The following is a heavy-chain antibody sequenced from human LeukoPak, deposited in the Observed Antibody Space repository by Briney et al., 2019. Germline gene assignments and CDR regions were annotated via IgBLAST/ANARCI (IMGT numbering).Heavy chain of an antibody. CDR2: ISYDGSNK. J-gene: IGHJ4*02. CDR1: GFTFSSYV. V-gene: IGHV3-30-3*01. D-gene: IGHD3-16*02. Sequence: GGSLRLSCAASGFTFSSYVIHWVRQAPGKGLEWVAMISYDGSNKYYADSVKGRFTISRDNSKNTLYLQMNSLETEDTAVYYCAKGGVIVYVGNYWGQGTLVTVSS. CDR3: AKGGVIVYVGNY.